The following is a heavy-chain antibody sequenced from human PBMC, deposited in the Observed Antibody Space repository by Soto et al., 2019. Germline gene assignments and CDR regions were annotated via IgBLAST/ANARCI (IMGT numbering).Heavy chain of an antibody. J-gene: IGHJ4*02. CDR1: GGSFSGYY. Sequence: SETLSLTCAVYGGSFSGYYWTWIRQPPGTGLEWIGEINHSGSTNYNPSLKGRFTISRDNAKNSLYLQMNTLRAEDTAVYYCARGRRYLTDDFDSWGQGTLVTVSS. CDR2: INHSGST. CDR3: ARGRRYLTDDFDS. D-gene: IGHD3-9*01. V-gene: IGHV4-34*01.